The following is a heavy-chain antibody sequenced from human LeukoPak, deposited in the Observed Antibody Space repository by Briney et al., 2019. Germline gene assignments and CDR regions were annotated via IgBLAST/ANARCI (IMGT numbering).Heavy chain of an antibody. CDR1: GFTFSSYA. CDR2: ISYDGSNK. CDR3: ARDVRAARLYFQH. J-gene: IGHJ1*01. V-gene: IGHV3-30-3*01. D-gene: IGHD6-6*01. Sequence: PGGSLRLSCAASGFTFSSYAMHWVRQAPGKGLEWVAVISYDGSNKYYADSVKGRFTISRDNSKNTLYLQMNSLRAEDTAVYYCARDVRAARLYFQHWGQGTLVTVSS.